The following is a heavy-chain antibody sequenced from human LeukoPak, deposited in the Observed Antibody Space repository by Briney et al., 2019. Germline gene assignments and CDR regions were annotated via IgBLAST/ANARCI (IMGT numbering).Heavy chain of an antibody. J-gene: IGHJ4*01. CDR3: ARAGIYCSSTSCYGELSDY. CDR2: MSAYNGNT. Sequence: GASVKVSCKASGYTFTTYNINWARQAPGQGLEWMGWMSAYNGNTNYAQKLQGRVTMTTDTSTSTAYMELRSLRSDDTAVYYCARAGIYCSSTSCYGELSDYWGQGTLVTVSS. V-gene: IGHV1-18*01. D-gene: IGHD2-2*01. CDR1: GYTFTTYN.